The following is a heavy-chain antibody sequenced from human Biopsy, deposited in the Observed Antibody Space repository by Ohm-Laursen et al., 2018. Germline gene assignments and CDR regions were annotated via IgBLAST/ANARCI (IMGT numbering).Heavy chain of an antibody. CDR2: INPHSGTT. J-gene: IGHJ1*01. CDR3: AKGQDLRGGAEYFQH. Sequence: SSVKVSCKASGYTFTGQYLHWVRQVPGQGLEWMGWINPHSGTTKFAQDFQGRVTMTRDTSITTAYMELRRLRSDDTAVYYCAKGQDLRGGAEYFQHWGQGALVTVSP. V-gene: IGHV1-2*02. D-gene: IGHD2-15*01. CDR1: GYTFTGQY.